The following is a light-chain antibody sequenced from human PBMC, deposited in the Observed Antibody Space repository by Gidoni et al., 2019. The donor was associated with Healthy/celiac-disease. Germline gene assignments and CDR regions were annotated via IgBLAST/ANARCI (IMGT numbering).Light chain of an antibody. Sequence: DIVMTQSPDSLPVSLGERATINCTSSQSILYSSNNKNYLAWYQQKPGQPPKLLIYWASSRESGVPDRFSGSGSGTDFTLTSSSLQAEDVAVYYCQQYYGTPITFGQGTRLEIK. CDR2: WAS. CDR1: QSILYSSNNKNY. J-gene: IGKJ5*01. V-gene: IGKV4-1*01. CDR3: QQYYGTPIT.